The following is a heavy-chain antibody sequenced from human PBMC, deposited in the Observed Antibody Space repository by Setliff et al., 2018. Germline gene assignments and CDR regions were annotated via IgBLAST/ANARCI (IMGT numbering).Heavy chain of an antibody. CDR2: INPNSGDT. J-gene: IGHJ4*02. V-gene: IGHV1-2*02. D-gene: IGHD6-19*01. CDR1: GYTFVGYY. Sequence: GASVKVSCKASGYTFVGYYLHWVRQAPGQGLEWMGWINPNSGDTSYAQKFQGGVTLTRDTSISTAYMELSSLRSDDTAVYYCARDRVSGWYITHDHWGQGTLVTVSS. CDR3: ARDRVSGWYITHDH.